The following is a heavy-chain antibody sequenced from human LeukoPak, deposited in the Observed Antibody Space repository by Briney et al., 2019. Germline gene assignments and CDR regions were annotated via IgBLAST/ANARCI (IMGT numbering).Heavy chain of an antibody. J-gene: IGHJ4*02. CDR1: GFAFSTYS. V-gene: IGHV3-23*01. D-gene: IGHD4-17*01. Sequence: GGSLRLSCKTSGFAFSTYSMNWVRQAPGKGLEWVSAISGSGGSTYYADSVKGRFTISRDNSKNTLYLQMNSLRAEDTAVYYCAKDGRWTVTIIDYWGQGTLVTVSS. CDR3: AKDGRWTVTIIDY. CDR2: ISGSGGST.